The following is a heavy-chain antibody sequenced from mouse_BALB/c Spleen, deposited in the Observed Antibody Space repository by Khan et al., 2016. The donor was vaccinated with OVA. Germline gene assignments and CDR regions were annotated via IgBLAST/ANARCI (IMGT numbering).Heavy chain of an antibody. J-gene: IGHJ4*01. D-gene: IGHD2-1*01. CDR1: GFTLISYG. CDR3: ARDDDNYVDVMDY. V-gene: IGHV2-9*02. CDR2: IWAGGST. Sequence: QVQLKESGPGLVAPSQSLSINCTVSGFTLISYGVHWVRQSPGKGLEWLGIIWAGGSTNYNSALMARLSISKDNSKSQVFLTMNSVQTDDTAMYYCARDDDNYVDVMDYWGQGTSVTVSS.